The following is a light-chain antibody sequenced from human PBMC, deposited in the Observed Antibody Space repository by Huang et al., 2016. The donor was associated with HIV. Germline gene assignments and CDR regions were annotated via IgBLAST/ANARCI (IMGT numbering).Light chain of an antibody. CDR2: GAS. CDR1: HSVTRNF. CDR3: QHYGSAPQIT. V-gene: IGKV3-20*01. J-gene: IGKJ5*01. Sequence: ELVLTQSPGTPSLSPGERATLSCRATHSVTRNFFAWCQHRPGHAPRPVSYGASNRAAGNPDRFSGSGSGTGFTLTISRLEAEDFAVYYCQHYGSAPQITFGQGTRLEMK.